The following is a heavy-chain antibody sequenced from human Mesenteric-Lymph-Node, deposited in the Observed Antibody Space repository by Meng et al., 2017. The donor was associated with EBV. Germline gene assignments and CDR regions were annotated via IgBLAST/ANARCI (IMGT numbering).Heavy chain of an antibody. CDR1: GVSLSSSGVG. Sequence: QITLKEAGPTLVKPAQTPTLTCTLSGVSLSSSGVGVGWIRQPPGKALEWLALIYWDDDKRYSPSLKSRLTITKDTSKNQVVLTMTNMDPVDTGTYYCAHRPGYSGSFDFDYWGQGTLVTVSS. CDR3: AHRPGYSGSFDFDY. J-gene: IGHJ4*02. V-gene: IGHV2-5*02. D-gene: IGHD1-26*01. CDR2: IYWDDDK.